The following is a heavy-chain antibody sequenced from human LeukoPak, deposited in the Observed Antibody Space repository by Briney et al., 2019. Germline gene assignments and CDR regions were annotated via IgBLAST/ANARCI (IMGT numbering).Heavy chain of an antibody. J-gene: IGHJ4*02. CDR3: ARYLRGDYVFDY. D-gene: IGHD4-17*01. V-gene: IGHV4-59*01. Sequence: PSETLSLTCTVSGGSISSYYWSWIRQPPGKGLEWIGYIYYSGSTNYNPSLKSRVTISVDTSKNQFSLKLSSVTAADTAVYYCARYLRGDYVFDYWGQGTLVTVSS. CDR2: IYYSGST. CDR1: GGSISSYY.